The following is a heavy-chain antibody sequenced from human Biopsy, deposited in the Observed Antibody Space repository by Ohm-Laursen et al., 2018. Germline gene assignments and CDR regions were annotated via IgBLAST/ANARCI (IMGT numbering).Heavy chain of an antibody. Sequence: SDTLSLTCTVSGGSISSDYWSWIRQTPGKGLEWIGYIYYSGSTNYNPSLKSRVTISVDVSKNQFSLKLSSVTAADTVVYYCARDRFDLLTPNWLDPWGQGTLVTVSS. CDR1: GGSISSDY. V-gene: IGHV4-59*12. J-gene: IGHJ5*02. D-gene: IGHD3-9*01. CDR3: ARDRFDLLTPNWLDP. CDR2: IYYSGST.